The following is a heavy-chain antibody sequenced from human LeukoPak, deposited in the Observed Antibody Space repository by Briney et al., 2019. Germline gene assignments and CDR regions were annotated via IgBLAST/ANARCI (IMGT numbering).Heavy chain of an antibody. V-gene: IGHV4-4*02. CDR3: AGGIGYDSSGYYSPDAFDI. J-gene: IGHJ3*02. Sequence: PSETLSLTCAVSGGSISSSNWWSWVRQPPGKGLEWIGEIYHSGSTNYNPSLKSRVTISVDKSKNQFSLKLSSVTAADTAVYYCAGGIGYDSSGYYSPDAFDIWGQGTMVTVSS. CDR1: GGSISSSNW. CDR2: IYHSGST. D-gene: IGHD3-22*01.